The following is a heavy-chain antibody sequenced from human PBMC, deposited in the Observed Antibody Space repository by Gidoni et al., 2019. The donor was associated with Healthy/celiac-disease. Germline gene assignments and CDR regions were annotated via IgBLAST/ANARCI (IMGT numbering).Heavy chain of an antibody. CDR2: IFSNDEK. V-gene: IGHV2-26*01. CDR3: ARVPGAGPLIGGSYPGYFDY. D-gene: IGHD1-26*01. J-gene: IGHJ4*02. CDR1: GFSLSNARMG. Sequence: QVTLKESGPVLVKPTETLTLTCTVTGFSLSNARMGVSWIRQPPGKALEWLAHIFSNDEKSYSPSLKSRLTISKDTSKSQVVLTMTNMDPVDTATYYCARVPGAGPLIGGSYPGYFDYWGQGTLVTVSS.